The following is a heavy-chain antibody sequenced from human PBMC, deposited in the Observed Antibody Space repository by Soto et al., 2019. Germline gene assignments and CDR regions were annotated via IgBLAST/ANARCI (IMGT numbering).Heavy chain of an antibody. V-gene: IGHV6-1*01. CDR3: ARDPDYYDSSGYFNWFDP. J-gene: IGHJ5*02. Sequence: PSLSVAYAISGDSVSSNSAAWSWIRQSPSRGLEWLGRTYYRSKWYNDYAVSVKSRITINPDTSKNQFSLQLNSVTPEDTAVYYCARDPDYYDSSGYFNWFDPWGQGTLVTVSS. D-gene: IGHD3-22*01. CDR2: TYYRSKWYN. CDR1: GDSVSSNSAA.